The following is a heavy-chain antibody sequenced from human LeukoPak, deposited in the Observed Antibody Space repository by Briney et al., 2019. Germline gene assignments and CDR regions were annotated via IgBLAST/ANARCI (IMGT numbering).Heavy chain of an antibody. Sequence: SETLSLTCAVCGYSISSGYYWGWIRQPPGKGLEWIGSIYLSGTTYYNPSLKSRVTLSVDTSKNQFSLKLRSVTAADTAVYYCARIQADYSYYICFDPWGQGTLVTVSS. CDR3: ARIQADYSYYICFDP. CDR1: GYSISSGYY. CDR2: IYLSGTT. V-gene: IGHV4-38-2*01. D-gene: IGHD4-11*01. J-gene: IGHJ5*02.